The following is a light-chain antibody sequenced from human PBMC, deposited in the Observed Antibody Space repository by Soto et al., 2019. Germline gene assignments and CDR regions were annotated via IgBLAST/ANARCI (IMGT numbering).Light chain of an antibody. CDR2: DVN. J-gene: IGLJ1*01. CDR3: SSYTGSSTLYV. CDR1: RSDVGSYNY. V-gene: IGLV2-14*01. Sequence: QSVLTQPASVSGSPGQSIAISCTGIRSDVGSYNYVSWYQQHPGKAPKLIIFDVNNRPSGVSNRFSGSKSGNTASLTISGLQAEDEADYYCSSYTGSSTLYVFGTGTKVTVL.